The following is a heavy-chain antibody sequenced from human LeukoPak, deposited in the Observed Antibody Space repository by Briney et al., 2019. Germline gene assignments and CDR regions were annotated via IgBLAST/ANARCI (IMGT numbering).Heavy chain of an antibody. CDR1: GFTFSTYW. Sequence: PGGSLRLSCAASGFTFSTYWMHWVCQAPGKGLEWVSYISSSGSTIYYADSVKGRFTISRDNAKNSLYLQMNSLRAEDTAVYYCARDLGVVDRFDYWGQGTLVTVSS. CDR3: ARDLGVVDRFDY. D-gene: IGHD3-3*01. V-gene: IGHV3-11*01. CDR2: ISSSGSTI. J-gene: IGHJ4*02.